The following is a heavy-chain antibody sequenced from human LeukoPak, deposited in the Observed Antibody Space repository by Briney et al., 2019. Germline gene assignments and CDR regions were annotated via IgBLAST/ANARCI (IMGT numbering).Heavy chain of an antibody. Sequence: ASVKISCKASGYTFTSSGISWVRQAPGQGLEWMGWISAYNGNTNYAQKLQGRVTMTTDTSTSTAYMELRSLRSDDTAVYYWAGPPVGRAWFPPWSQGTLLTLPS. V-gene: IGHV1-18*01. CDR2: ISAYNGNT. J-gene: IGHJ5*02. CDR1: GYTFTSSG. CDR3: AGPPVGRAWFPP. D-gene: IGHD1-26*01.